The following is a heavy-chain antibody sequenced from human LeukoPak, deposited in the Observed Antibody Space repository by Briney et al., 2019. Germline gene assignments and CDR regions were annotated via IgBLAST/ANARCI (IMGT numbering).Heavy chain of an antibody. CDR3: ARDGFTMIVVGWYFDL. V-gene: IGHV3-33*01. Sequence: GGSLRLSCAASGFTFSSYGMHWVRQAPGKGLEWVAVIWYDGSNKDYADSVKGLFTISRDNSKNTLYLQMNSLRAEDTAVYYCARDGFTMIVVGWYFDLWGRGTLVTVSS. CDR2: IWYDGSNK. CDR1: GFTFSSYG. D-gene: IGHD3-22*01. J-gene: IGHJ2*01.